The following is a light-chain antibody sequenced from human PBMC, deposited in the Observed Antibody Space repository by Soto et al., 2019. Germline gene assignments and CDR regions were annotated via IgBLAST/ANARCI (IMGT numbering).Light chain of an antibody. J-gene: IGKJ4*01. CDR2: AAS. CDR1: QSVISNY. V-gene: IGKV3-20*01. Sequence: EIELTQSPGTLSLSPGERATFSCRASQSVISNYLAWYQHKPGQAPRLLIYAASTRATGIPDRFSDSGSGTDFTLTISGLEPEDFAVYYCQQFGTSITFGGGTKVEIK. CDR3: QQFGTSIT.